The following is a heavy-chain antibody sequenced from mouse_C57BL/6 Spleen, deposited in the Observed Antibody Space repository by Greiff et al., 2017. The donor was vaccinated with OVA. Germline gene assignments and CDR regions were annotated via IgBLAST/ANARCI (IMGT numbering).Heavy chain of an antibody. CDR1: GYAFSSSW. CDR2: IYPGDGDT. J-gene: IGHJ2*01. Sequence: VQLQQSGPELVKPGASVKISCKASGYAFSSSWMNWVKQRPGKGLEWIGRIYPGDGDTNYNGKFKGKATLTADNSSSTAYMQLSSLTSEDSAVYFCARPTTVGAFDYWGQGTTLTVSS. V-gene: IGHV1-82*01. CDR3: ARPTTVGAFDY. D-gene: IGHD1-1*01.